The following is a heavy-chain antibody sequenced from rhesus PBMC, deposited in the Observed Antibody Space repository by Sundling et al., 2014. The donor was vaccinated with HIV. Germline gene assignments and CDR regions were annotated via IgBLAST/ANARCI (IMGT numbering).Heavy chain of an antibody. J-gene: IGHJ4*01. D-gene: IGHD3-3*01. CDR2: IYGNGGSP. CDR3: ARTGPWTGYYSFDY. V-gene: IGHV4-93*01. CDR1: GGSIRSSNW. Sequence: QVQLQESGPAVVKPSETLSLTCTVSGGSIRSSNWWHWIRQSPGKGLEWIGNIYGNGGSPEYNPSLKSRVTISKDTSKNQLSLRLTSVTAADTAVYYCARTGPWTGYYSFDYWGQGVLVTVSS.